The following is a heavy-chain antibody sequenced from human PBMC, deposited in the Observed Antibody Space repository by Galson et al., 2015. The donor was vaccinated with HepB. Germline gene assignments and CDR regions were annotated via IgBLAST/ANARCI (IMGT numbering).Heavy chain of an antibody. CDR3: ARGAAGYCSSTSCYRVLDY. CDR2: IYYSGST. Sequence: QVQLQESGPGLVKPSETLSLTCTVSGGSISSSSYYWGWIRQPPGKGLEWIGSIYYSGSTYYNPSLKSRVTISADTSKNQFSLKLSSVTAADTAVYYCARGAAGYCSSTSCYRVLDYWGQGTLVTVSS. D-gene: IGHD2-2*01. J-gene: IGHJ4*02. V-gene: IGHV4-39*07. CDR1: GGSISSSSYY.